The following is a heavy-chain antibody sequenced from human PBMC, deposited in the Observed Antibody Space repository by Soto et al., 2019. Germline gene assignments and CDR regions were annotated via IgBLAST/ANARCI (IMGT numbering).Heavy chain of an antibody. J-gene: IGHJ6*02. CDR2: IKQDGGEK. CDR1: GFTFSSYW. Sequence: PGGSLRLSCAASGFTFSSYWMSWVRQAPGKGLEWVANIKQDGGEKYYVDSVKGRFTISRDNAKNSLYLQMNSLRAEDTAVYYCARDLGQGGPRFGYYYYGMDVWGQGTTVTVSS. D-gene: IGHD3-10*01. CDR3: ARDLGQGGPRFGYYYYGMDV. V-gene: IGHV3-7*01.